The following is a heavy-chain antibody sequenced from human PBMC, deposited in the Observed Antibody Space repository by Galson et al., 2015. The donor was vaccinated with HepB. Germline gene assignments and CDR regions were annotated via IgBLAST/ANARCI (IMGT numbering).Heavy chain of an antibody. CDR3: ATGGRATGNFWRGYSANYYMDV. V-gene: IGHV1-69*10. D-gene: IGHD3-3*01. J-gene: IGHJ6*03. Sequence: SVKVSCKASGGTFTSHHFSWVRQAPGQGLEWMGGIIPALNMVNYAQRFQGRATITADKSTSTAYMGLSSLGSDDTAVYYCATGGRATGNFWRGYSANYYMDVWGKGTTVTVSS. CDR1: GGTFTSHH. CDR2: IIPALNMV.